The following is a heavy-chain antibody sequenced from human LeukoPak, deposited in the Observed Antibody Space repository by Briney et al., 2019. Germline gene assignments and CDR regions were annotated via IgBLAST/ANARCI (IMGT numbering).Heavy chain of an antibody. CDR3: GRHRSGSGTYFIDY. CDR1: GFTFSSYS. CDR2: MKKDGSET. Sequence: SWGSLRLSCVVSGFTFSSYSMIWVRQAPGKGLQWVANMKKDGSETKYVESVKGRFTISRDNAKNSLYLQMNSLRAEDTAVYYCGRHRSGSGTYFIDYWGQGTLVSVSS. V-gene: IGHV3-7*01. D-gene: IGHD3-10*01. J-gene: IGHJ4*02.